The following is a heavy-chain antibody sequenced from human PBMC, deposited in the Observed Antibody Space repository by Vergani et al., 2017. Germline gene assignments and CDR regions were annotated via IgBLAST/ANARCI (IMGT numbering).Heavy chain of an antibody. J-gene: IGHJ6*04. Sequence: QVQLVQSGAAVKKPGSSVKVSCKASGGTFSSYAISWVRQAPGQGLEWMGGIIPIFGTANYAQKFQGRVTITADESTSTAYMKLSSLGSEGTAVYYCARVRGGGRYGMDVWGKGTTVTVSS. V-gene: IGHV1-69*01. CDR2: IIPIFGTA. CDR1: GGTFSSYA. D-gene: IGHD2-15*01. CDR3: ARVRGGGRYGMDV.